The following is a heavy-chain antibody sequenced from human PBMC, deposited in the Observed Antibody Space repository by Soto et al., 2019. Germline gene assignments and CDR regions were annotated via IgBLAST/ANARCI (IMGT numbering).Heavy chain of an antibody. D-gene: IGHD3-16*01. V-gene: IGHV1-3*01. CDR1: GYTFTSYA. J-gene: IGHJ6*03. Sequence: QVQLVQSGAEVKKPGASVKVSCKASGYTFTSYAMHWVRQAPGQRLEWMGWINAGNGNTKYSQKLQGRVTITRDTSASSAYMELSSLRSDDTAVYYCARERGWVCGDYYYYYMDVWGKGTTVTVSS. CDR3: ARERGWVCGDYYYYYMDV. CDR2: INAGNGNT.